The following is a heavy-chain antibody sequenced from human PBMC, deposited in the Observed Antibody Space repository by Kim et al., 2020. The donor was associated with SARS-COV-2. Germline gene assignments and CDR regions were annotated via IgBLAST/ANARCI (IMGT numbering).Heavy chain of an antibody. CDR1: GGSISISSYY. J-gene: IGHJ4*02. V-gene: IGHV4-39*01. Sequence: SETLSLTCTVSGGSISISSYYWGWIRQPPGKGLEWIGTIYYSGSTYYNPSLKSRVTISVDTSKNQFSLKLSPVTAADTAVYYCARLRAMPFGVVIRGYYFDYWGQGTLVTVSS. CDR3: ARLRAMPFGVVIRGYYFDY. CDR2: IYYSGST. D-gene: IGHD3-3*01.